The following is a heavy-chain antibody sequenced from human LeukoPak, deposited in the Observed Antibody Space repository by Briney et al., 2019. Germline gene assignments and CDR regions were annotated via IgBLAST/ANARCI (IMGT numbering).Heavy chain of an antibody. D-gene: IGHD3-3*01. J-gene: IGHJ4*02. CDR2: ISTSSSYI. CDR1: GFTFSSYT. CDR3: ARSARLMKGVVEVTALDD. V-gene: IGHV3-21*01. Sequence: GGSLRLSCAASGFTFSSYTMNWVRQAPGKGLEWVSSISTSSSYIYYADSVKGRFTISRDNAKNSLYLQMNSLRADDTAVYYCARSARLMKGVVEVTALDDWGQGTLVTVSS.